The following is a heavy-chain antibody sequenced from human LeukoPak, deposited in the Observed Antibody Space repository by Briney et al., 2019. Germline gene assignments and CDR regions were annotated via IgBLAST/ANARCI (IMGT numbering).Heavy chain of an antibody. D-gene: IGHD6-13*01. V-gene: IGHV4-4*07. CDR3: ARDHGLASAWFDP. CDR1: GDSMNSYF. CDR2: ISTSENT. Sequence: ETLSLTCTVSGDSMNSYFWTWIRQPAGKGLEWIGRISTSENTNFNPSLKSRVTMSIDTSKNQFSLKLSSVTAADTAVYYCARDHGLASAWFDPWGQGTLVTVSS. J-gene: IGHJ5*02.